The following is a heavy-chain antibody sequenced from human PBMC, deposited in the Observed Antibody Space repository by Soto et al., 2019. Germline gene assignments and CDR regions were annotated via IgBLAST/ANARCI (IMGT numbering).Heavy chain of an antibody. J-gene: IGHJ6*03. CDR2: IYYTGST. CDR3: ARVSDYYYYMDV. V-gene: IGHV4-61*08. Sequence: SETLSLTCTVSGVSISSGGYYWSWIRQHPGKGLEWIGYIYYTGSTNYNPSLKSRVTMSVDTSKNQFSLKLSSVTAADTAVYYCARVSDYYYYMDVWGKGTTVTVSS. CDR1: GVSISSGGYY.